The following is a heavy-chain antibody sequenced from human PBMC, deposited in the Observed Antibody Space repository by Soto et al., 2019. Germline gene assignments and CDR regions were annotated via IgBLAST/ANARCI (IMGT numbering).Heavy chain of an antibody. CDR2: ISGSGDST. Sequence: GGSLRLSCAASGFTFSSYAMNWVRQAPGKGLEWVSVISGSGDSTYYADSVKGRFTISRDNSKNKLYLQMNSLRTEDTAVYYCARRGPGTYFDYWGQGTLVTVSS. J-gene: IGHJ4*02. CDR3: ARRGPGTYFDY. CDR1: GFTFSSYA. V-gene: IGHV3-23*01. D-gene: IGHD6-13*01.